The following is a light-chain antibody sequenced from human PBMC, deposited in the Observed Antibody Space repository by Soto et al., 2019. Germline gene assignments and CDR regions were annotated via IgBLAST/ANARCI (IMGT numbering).Light chain of an antibody. CDR2: WAS. Sequence: DIVMTQSPDSLAVSLGERATINCKSSQNLVYGSNNDSYLAWYQQRRGHLPKQLFYWASTRESGVPDRFSGSGSGTDFSLTISNLQAEDVAIYYCQQYYNTPLTFGGGTKVEIK. CDR1: QNLVYGSNNDSY. V-gene: IGKV4-1*01. CDR3: QQYYNTPLT. J-gene: IGKJ4*01.